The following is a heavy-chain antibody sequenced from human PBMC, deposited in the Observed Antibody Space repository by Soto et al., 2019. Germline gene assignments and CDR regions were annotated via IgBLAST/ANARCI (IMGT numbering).Heavy chain of an antibody. CDR2: IYWDDDK. CDR1: GFSLSTSGVG. CDR3: AHSQHDYGAT. Sequence: QITLKESGPTLVKPTQTLTLTCTFSGFSLSTSGVGVGWIRQPPGKALEWLALIYWDDDKRYSPSLMSRLTITKDTSENQVVLTMTNIDPVDTATYYCAHSQHDYGATWGQGTLVTVSS. V-gene: IGHV2-5*02. J-gene: IGHJ5*02. D-gene: IGHD4-17*01.